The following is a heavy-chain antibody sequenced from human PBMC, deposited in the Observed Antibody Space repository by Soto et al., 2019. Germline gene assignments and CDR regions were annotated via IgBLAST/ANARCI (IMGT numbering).Heavy chain of an antibody. CDR2: IYYSGNT. V-gene: IGHV4-31*03. J-gene: IGHJ5*02. D-gene: IGHD4-17*01. CDR1: GGSISSGGYY. Sequence: SETLSLTCTVSGGSISSGGYYWSWIRQHPGKGLEWIGYIYYSGNTYYNPSLKSRVTISVDTSKNQFSLKLSSVTAADTAVYYCARGGGNGDSRGGCWFDPWGQGTLVTVSS. CDR3: ARGGGNGDSRGGCWFDP.